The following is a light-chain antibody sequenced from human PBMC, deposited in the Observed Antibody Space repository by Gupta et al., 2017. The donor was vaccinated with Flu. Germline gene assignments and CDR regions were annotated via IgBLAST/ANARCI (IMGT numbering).Light chain of an antibody. CDR2: AAS. CDR3: LQHKNYPWT. J-gene: IGKJ1*01. Sequence: RNDLGWYQQKPGKAPKRLISAASNLQSGVPSRFSGSGSGTEFTLTISRLQPEDFATYFCLQHKNYPWTFGKGTKVELK. CDR1: RND. V-gene: IGKV1-17*01.